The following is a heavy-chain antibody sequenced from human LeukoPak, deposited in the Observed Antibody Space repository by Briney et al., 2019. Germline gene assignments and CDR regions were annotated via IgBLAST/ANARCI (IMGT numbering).Heavy chain of an antibody. Sequence: GGSLRLSCAASGFTFSSYSMNWVRQAPGKGLEWVSYISSSSTIYYADSVKGRFTISRDNAKNSLYLQMNSLRAEDTAVYYCARVTVTTDYYYYMDVWGKGTTVTVSS. J-gene: IGHJ6*03. D-gene: IGHD4-11*01. V-gene: IGHV3-48*01. CDR2: ISSSSTI. CDR3: ARVTVTTDYYYYMDV. CDR1: GFTFSSYS.